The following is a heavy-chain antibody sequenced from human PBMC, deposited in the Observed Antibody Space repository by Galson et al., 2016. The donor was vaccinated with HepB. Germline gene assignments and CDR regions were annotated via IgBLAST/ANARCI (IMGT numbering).Heavy chain of an antibody. J-gene: IGHJ4*02. CDR3: ARDFRY. Sequence: SLRLSCAASGFSFSSYAVHWVRQAPGKGLEWVAVISNDGTNKYYADSVKGRFTISRDNSKSTLYLQMNSLRTEDTAVYYCARDFRYWGQGTLVTVSS. CDR2: ISNDGTNK. V-gene: IGHV3-30-3*01. CDR1: GFSFSSYA.